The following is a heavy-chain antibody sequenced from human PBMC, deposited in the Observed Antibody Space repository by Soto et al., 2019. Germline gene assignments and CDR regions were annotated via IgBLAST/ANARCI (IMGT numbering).Heavy chain of an antibody. CDR2: IIDSGAST. Sequence: SCKASGFTFRSCAMGWVRQAPGKGLEWVSDIIDSGASTYYADSVKGRFTISRDNSKSTLYLQMNSLRAEDTALYYCAKGRSYYYYYGVDVWGQGTTVTVSS. J-gene: IGHJ6*02. CDR3: AKGRSYYYYYGVDV. V-gene: IGHV3-23*01. CDR1: GFTFRSCA.